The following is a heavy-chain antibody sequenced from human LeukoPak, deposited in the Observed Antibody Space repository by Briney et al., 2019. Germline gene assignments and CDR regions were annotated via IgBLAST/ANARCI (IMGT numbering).Heavy chain of an antibody. CDR2: ISSSGSTI. CDR3: AREGCSGGSCYSFPIDY. Sequence: GGSLRLSCAASGFTFSSYEMNWVRQAPGKGLGWVSYISSSGSTIYYADSVKGRFTISRDNAKNSLYLQMNSLRAEDTAVYYCAREGCSGGSCYSFPIDYWGQGTLVTVSS. V-gene: IGHV3-48*03. CDR1: GFTFSSYE. D-gene: IGHD2-15*01. J-gene: IGHJ4*02.